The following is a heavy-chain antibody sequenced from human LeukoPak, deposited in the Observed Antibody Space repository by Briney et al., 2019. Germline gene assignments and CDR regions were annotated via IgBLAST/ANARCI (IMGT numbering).Heavy chain of an antibody. CDR3: ARDKTYYYDSDAFDI. CDR1: GGSISSYY. J-gene: IGHJ3*02. V-gene: IGHV4-59*01. Sequence: PSETLSLTCTVSGGSISSYYWSWIRQPPGKGLEWIGYIYYSGSTNYNPSLKSRVTISVDTSKNQFSLKLSSVTAADTAVYYCARDKTYYYDSDAFDIWGQGTMVTASS. D-gene: IGHD3-22*01. CDR2: IYYSGST.